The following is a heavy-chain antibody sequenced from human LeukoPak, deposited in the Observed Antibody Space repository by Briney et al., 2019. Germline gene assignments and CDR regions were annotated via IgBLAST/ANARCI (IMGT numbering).Heavy chain of an antibody. Sequence: SETLSLTCAVYGGSFSGYYWSWIRQPPGKGLEWIGEINRSGSTNYNPSLKSRVTISVDTSKNQFSLKLSSVTAADTAVYYCARRNKYQLLLLPERYGMDVWGQGTTVTVSS. CDR2: INRSGST. J-gene: IGHJ6*02. V-gene: IGHV4-34*01. CDR3: ARRNKYQLLLLPERYGMDV. CDR1: GGSFSGYY. D-gene: IGHD2-2*01.